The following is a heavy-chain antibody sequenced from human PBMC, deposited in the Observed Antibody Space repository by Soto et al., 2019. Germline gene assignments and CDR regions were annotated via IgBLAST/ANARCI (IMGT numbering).Heavy chain of an antibody. Sequence: GGSLRLSCAASGFTFSSYSMNWVRQAPGKGLEWVSSISSSSSYIYYADSVKGRFTISRDNAKNSLYLQMNSLRAEDTAVYYCASTYEMATIPWFDPWGQGTLVTSPQ. D-gene: IGHD5-12*01. V-gene: IGHV3-21*01. CDR2: ISSSSSYI. J-gene: IGHJ5*02. CDR3: ASTYEMATIPWFDP. CDR1: GFTFSSYS.